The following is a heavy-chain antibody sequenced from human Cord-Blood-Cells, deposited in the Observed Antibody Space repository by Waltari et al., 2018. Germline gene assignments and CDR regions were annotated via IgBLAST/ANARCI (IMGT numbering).Heavy chain of an antibody. J-gene: IGHJ6*02. CDR1: GVSISSYY. V-gene: IGHV4-4*07. Sequence: QVQLQESGPGLVKPSETLSLTCTVSGVSISSYYCSWNRPPAGQGLEWIGRIYPSGSTNYNPSLKSRVTMSVDTSKNQFSLKLSSVTAADTAVYYCARDRRYYDSSGYYYYYGMDVWGQGTTVTVSS. CDR2: IYPSGST. CDR3: ARDRRYYDSSGYYYYYGMDV. D-gene: IGHD3-22*01.